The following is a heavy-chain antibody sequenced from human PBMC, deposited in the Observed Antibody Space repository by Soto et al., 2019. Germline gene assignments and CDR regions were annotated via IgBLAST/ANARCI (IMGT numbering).Heavy chain of an antibody. V-gene: IGHV3-48*02. CDR2: ISSSSSTI. CDR3: ARDLVRGVIHYYYGMDV. Sequence: VGSLRLSGAASGFTFSSYSMNWVRQARGKGLEWVSYISSSSSTIYYADSVKGRFTISRDNAKNSLYLQMNSLRDEDTAVYYCARDLVRGVIHYYYGMDVWGQGTTVTVSS. D-gene: IGHD3-10*01. J-gene: IGHJ6*02. CDR1: GFTFSSYS.